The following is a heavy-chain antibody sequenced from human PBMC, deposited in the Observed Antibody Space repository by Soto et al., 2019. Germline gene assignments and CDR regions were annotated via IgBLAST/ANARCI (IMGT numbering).Heavy chain of an antibody. J-gene: IGHJ3*02. CDR1: GFTVSSNY. CDR2: MYSGGST. D-gene: IGHD4-17*01. Sequence: EVQLVESGGGLVQPGGSLRLSCAASGFTVSSNYMSWVRQAPGKGLEWVSVMYSGGSTYYADSVKGRFTISRDNSKNTLYLQMNSLRAEDTAVYYCAREGYDYGDFTGAFDIWGQGTMVTVSS. CDR3: AREGYDYGDFTGAFDI. V-gene: IGHV3-66*01.